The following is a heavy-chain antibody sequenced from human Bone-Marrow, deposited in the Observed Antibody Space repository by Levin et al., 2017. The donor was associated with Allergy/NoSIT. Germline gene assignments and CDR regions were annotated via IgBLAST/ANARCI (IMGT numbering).Heavy chain of an antibody. V-gene: IGHV3-23*05. D-gene: IGHD1-7*01. CDR3: AKGIGAAISGTIAVGNWFDP. Sequence: GGSLRLSCAASGFTLRSYVMSWVRQAPEKGLEWVSSIDTSGTVTYYADSVKGRFTISRDDSKNTLYLQMNSLRAEDTALYDWAKGIGAAISGTIAVGNWFDPWGQGTLVTVSS. CDR2: IDTSGTVT. CDR1: GFTLRSYV. J-gene: IGHJ5*02.